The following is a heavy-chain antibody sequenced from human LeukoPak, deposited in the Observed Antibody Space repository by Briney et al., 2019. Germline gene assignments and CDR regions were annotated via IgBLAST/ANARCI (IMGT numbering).Heavy chain of an antibody. J-gene: IGHJ3*02. CDR3: ARDLEDSSPFGAFDM. CDR2: IWFDGIRK. D-gene: IGHD3-22*01. CDR1: GFTFSNYG. Sequence: PGRSLRLSCAASGFTFSNYGMHWVRQVPGKGLEWVTAIWFDGIRKYYADSVKDRLTISRDNSKNTLYLQMNSLRAEDTAVYYCARDLEDSSPFGAFDMWGQGTMVTVSS. V-gene: IGHV3-33*01.